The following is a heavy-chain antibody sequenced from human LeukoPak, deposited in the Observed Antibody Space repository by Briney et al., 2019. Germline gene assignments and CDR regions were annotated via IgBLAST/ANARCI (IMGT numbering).Heavy chain of an antibody. Sequence: PGGSLRLSCAASGFTFSSYWMSWVRQAPGKGLEWVANIKKDGSEKYYVDSVKGRFTISRDNAKNSLYLQMSSLRAEDTAVYYCARDMYYGSGSSFDYWGQGTLVTVSS. V-gene: IGHV3-7*01. J-gene: IGHJ4*02. CDR2: IKKDGSEK. CDR1: GFTFSSYW. D-gene: IGHD3-10*01. CDR3: ARDMYYGSGSSFDY.